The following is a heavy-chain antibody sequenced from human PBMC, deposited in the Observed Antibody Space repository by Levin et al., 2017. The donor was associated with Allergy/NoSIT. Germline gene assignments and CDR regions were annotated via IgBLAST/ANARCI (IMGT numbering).Heavy chain of an antibody. CDR1: GYTFTGYY. Sequence: ASVKVSCKASGYTFTGYYMHWVRQAPGQGLEWMGRINPNSGGTNYAQKFQGRVTMTRDTSISTAYMELSRLRSDDTAVYYCARAWSGYCSGGSCYRGNYYYYYMDVWGKGTTVTVSS. J-gene: IGHJ6*03. D-gene: IGHD2-15*01. V-gene: IGHV1-2*06. CDR2: INPNSGGT. CDR3: ARAWSGYCSGGSCYRGNYYYYYMDV.